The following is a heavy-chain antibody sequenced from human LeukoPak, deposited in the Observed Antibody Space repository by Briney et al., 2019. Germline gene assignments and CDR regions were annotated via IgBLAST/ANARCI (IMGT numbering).Heavy chain of an antibody. CDR2: IYYSGST. CDR3: ARLAAAATVVGY. CDR1: GGSFSGYY. J-gene: IGHJ4*02. D-gene: IGHD6-13*01. Sequence: SETLSLTCAVYGGSFSGYYWSWIRQPPGKGLEWIGSIYYSGSTYYNPSLKSRVTISVDTSKNQFSLKLSSVTAADTAVYYCARLAAAATVVGYWGQGTLVTVSS. V-gene: IGHV4-34*01.